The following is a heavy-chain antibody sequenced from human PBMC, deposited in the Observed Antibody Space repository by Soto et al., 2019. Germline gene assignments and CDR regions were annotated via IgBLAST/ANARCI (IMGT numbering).Heavy chain of an antibody. J-gene: IGHJ5*02. CDR3: ARDGAGAYGLGWFDP. V-gene: IGHV4-31*02. CDR2: VYHSGST. D-gene: IGHD2-21*01. CDR1: GDSISRGGYY. Sequence: QVQLQESGPGLVKPSQILSLTWTVSGDSISRGGYYWNWLRQHPRKGQEWIGYVYHSGSTIYNPSLKRRVTISVDTSKNRLSLEVSNVTAADTAVYYCARDGAGAYGLGWFDPWGQGILVTVS.